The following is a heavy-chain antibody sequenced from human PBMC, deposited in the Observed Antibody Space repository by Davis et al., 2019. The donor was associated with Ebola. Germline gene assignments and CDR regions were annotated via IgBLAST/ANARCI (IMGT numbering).Heavy chain of an antibody. CDR2: INHSGST. V-gene: IGHV4-39*07. CDR1: GGSTSSSDYF. D-gene: IGHD3-10*01. CDR3: ARVLVVRGVIIDIYYYYGMDV. Sequence: SETLSLTCTVSGGSTSSSDYFWSWIRQPPGKGLEWIGEINHSGSTNYNPSLKSRVTISVDTSKNQFSLQLRSVTAADTAVYYCARVLVVRGVIIDIYYYYGMDVWGKGTTVTVSS. J-gene: IGHJ6*04.